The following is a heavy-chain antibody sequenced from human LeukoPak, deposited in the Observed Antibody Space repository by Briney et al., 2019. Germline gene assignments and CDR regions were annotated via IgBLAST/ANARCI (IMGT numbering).Heavy chain of an antibody. CDR3: AYGSGSYYNTWKYYFDY. CDR2: ISYDGSNK. D-gene: IGHD3-10*01. J-gene: IGHJ4*02. V-gene: IGHV3-30*03. Sequence: GGSLRLSCAASGFTFSNYGMHWVRQAPGKGLEWVAVISYDGSNKYYADSVKGRFTISRDNSKNTLYLQMNSLRAEDTAVYYCAYGSGSYYNTWKYYFDYWGQGTLVTVSS. CDR1: GFTFSNYG.